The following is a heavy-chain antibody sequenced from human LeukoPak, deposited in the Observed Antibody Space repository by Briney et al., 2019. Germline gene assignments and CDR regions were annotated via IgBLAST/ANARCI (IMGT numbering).Heavy chain of an antibody. CDR1: GGSISSYY. J-gene: IGHJ4*02. CDR3: ARVSIAARSSYFDY. CDR2: IYTSGST. D-gene: IGHD6-6*01. V-gene: IGHV4-4*07. Sequence: PSETLSLTCTVSGGSISSYYWSWIRQPAGKGLEWIGRIYTSGSTNYNPSLKSRVTMSVDTSKNQFSLKLSSVTAADTAVYYCARVSIAARSSYFDYWGQGTLVTVSS.